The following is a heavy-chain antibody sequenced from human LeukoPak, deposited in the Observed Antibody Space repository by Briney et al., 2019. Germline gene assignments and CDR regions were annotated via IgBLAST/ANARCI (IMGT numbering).Heavy chain of an antibody. CDR2: INPSGGGA. D-gene: IGHD6-13*01. CDR1: GYIFTSYH. V-gene: IGHV1-46*04. CDR3: AREAVAGTGAD. J-gene: IGHJ4*02. Sequence: ASVKVSCKASGYIFTSYHMLWVRQAPGQGLEWMGIINPSGGGARYAQKSQGRITMTRDTSTSTVYMELSSLRPDDTAAYYCAREAVAGTGADWGQGTLVTVSS.